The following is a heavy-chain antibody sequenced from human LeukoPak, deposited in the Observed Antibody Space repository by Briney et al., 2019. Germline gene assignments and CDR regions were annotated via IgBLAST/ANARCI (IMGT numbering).Heavy chain of an antibody. CDR1: GYTFTTYY. D-gene: IGHD2-2*03. Sequence: ASVKVSCKASGYTFTTYYIHWVRQAPGQGLEWMGIINPSGGSTIYAQKFQGRVTMTRDTSTNTVYMGLSSLRSEDTAVYYCAREDGYCSSTSCYVPYYWGQGTLVTVTS. CDR3: AREDGYCSSTSCYVPYY. CDR2: INPSGGST. J-gene: IGHJ4*02. V-gene: IGHV1-46*01.